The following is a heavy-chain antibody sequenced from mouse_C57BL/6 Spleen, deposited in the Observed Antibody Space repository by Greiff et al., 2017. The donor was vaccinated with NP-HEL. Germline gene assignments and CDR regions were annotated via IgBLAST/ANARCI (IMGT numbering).Heavy chain of an antibody. CDR3: AREDTTVVFDY. J-gene: IGHJ2*01. CDR1: GYAFSSSW. D-gene: IGHD1-1*01. Sequence: VQLVESGPELVKPGASVKISCKASGYAFSSSWMNWVKQRPGKGLEWIGRIYPGDGDTNYNGKFKGKATLTADQSSSTAYMQLSSLTSEDSAVYFCAREDTTVVFDYWGQGTTLTVSS. V-gene: IGHV1-82*01. CDR2: IYPGDGDT.